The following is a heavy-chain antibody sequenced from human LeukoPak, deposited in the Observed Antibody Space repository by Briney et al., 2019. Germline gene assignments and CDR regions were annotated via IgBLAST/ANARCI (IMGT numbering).Heavy chain of an antibody. D-gene: IGHD3-22*01. J-gene: IGHJ3*02. Sequence: GESLKISCKGSGYSFTSYWIGWVRQMPGKGLEWMGIIYPGDSDTRYSPSFQGQVTISADKSISTAYLQWSSLKASDTAMYYCARHAYYYDSSGYYNDAFDIWGQGTMVTVSS. CDR2: IYPGDSDT. CDR3: ARHAYYYDSSGYYNDAFDI. CDR1: GYSFTSYW. V-gene: IGHV5-51*01.